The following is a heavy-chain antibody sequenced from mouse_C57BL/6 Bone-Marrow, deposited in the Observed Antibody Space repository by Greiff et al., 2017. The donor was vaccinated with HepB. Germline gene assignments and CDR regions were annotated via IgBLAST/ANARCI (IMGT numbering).Heavy chain of an antibody. CDR1: GYTFTSYW. J-gene: IGHJ2*01. Sequence: VKLQQPGAELVKPGASVKLSCKASGYTFTSYWMHWVKQRPGQGLEWIGMIHPNSGSTNYNEKFKSKATLTVDKSSSTAYMQLSSLTSEDSAVYYCASSRWLLLYYFDYWGQGTTLTVSS. V-gene: IGHV1-64*01. D-gene: IGHD2-3*01. CDR2: IHPNSGST. CDR3: ASSRWLLLYYFDY.